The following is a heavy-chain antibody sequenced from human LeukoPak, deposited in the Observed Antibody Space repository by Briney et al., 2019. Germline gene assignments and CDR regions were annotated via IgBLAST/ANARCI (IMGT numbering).Heavy chain of an antibody. D-gene: IGHD3-10*01. CDR1: GGSISSGDYY. V-gene: IGHV4-30-4*01. CDR3: ARDNYYGSGSYYPGAFDI. J-gene: IGHJ3*02. Sequence: SETLSLTCTVSGGSISSGDYYWSWIRQPPGKGLEWIGYIYYSGSTYYNPSLKSRVTISVDTSKNQFSLKLSSVTAADTAVYYCARDNYYGSGSYYPGAFDIWGQGTMVTVSS. CDR2: IYYSGST.